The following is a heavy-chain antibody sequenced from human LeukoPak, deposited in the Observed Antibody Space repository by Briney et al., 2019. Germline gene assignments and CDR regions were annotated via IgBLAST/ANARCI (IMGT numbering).Heavy chain of an antibody. CDR3: ARFHCSGGSCYPRGY. CDR2: ISAYNGNT. D-gene: IGHD2-15*01. J-gene: IGHJ4*02. Sequence: ASVKVSCKASGYTFTGYGISWVRQAPGQGLEWMGWISAYNGNTNYAQKLQGRVTMTTDTSTSTAYMELRSLRSDDTAVYYCARFHCSGGSCYPRGYWGQGTLVTVSS. CDR1: GYTFTGYG. V-gene: IGHV1-18*01.